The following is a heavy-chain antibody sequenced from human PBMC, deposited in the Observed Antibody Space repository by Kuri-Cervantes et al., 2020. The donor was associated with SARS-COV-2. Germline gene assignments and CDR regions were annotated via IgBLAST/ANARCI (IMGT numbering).Heavy chain of an antibody. Sequence: ASVKVSCKASGYRFTSYGISWVRQAPGQDLEWMGWISTYNSNLKYAQKFQGRVTMTTDTSTSTAYMELRRLRSDDTAVYYCARDGLWLYYDRSDHHALDIWGQGTMVTVSS. V-gene: IGHV1-18*04. D-gene: IGHD3-22*01. CDR1: GYRFTSYG. CDR2: ISTYNSNL. CDR3: ARDGLWLYYDRSDHHALDI. J-gene: IGHJ3*02.